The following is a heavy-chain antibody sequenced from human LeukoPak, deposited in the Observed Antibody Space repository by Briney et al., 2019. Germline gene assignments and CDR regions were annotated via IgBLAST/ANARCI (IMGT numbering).Heavy chain of an antibody. D-gene: IGHD5-18*01. J-gene: IGHJ3*02. CDR1: GFTFSSYW. Sequence: RAGGSLRLSCAASGFTFSSYWMSWVRQAPGKGLEWVANIKQDGSEKYYVDSVKGRFTISRDNAKNSLCLQMNSLRAEDTAVYYCARACFVGYSYGEDAFDIWGQGTMVTVSS. CDR2: IKQDGSEK. V-gene: IGHV3-7*01. CDR3: ARACFVGYSYGEDAFDI.